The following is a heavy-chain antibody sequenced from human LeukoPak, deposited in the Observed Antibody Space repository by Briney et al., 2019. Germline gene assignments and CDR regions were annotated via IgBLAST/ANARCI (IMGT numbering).Heavy chain of an antibody. J-gene: IGHJ4*02. CDR2: IYYSGST. V-gene: IGHV4-59*01. CDR1: GGSISSYY. CDR3: ARAGDDYGDYVPYYFDY. D-gene: IGHD4-17*01. Sequence: SETLSLTCTVSGGSISSYYWSWIRQPPGKGLEWIGYIYYSGSTNYNPSLKSRVTISVDTSKNQFSLKLSSVTAADAAVYYCARAGDDYGDYVPYYFDYWGQGTLVTVSS.